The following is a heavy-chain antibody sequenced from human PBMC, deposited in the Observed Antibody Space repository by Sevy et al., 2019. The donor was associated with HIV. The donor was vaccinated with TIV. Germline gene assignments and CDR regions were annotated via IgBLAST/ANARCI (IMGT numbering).Heavy chain of an antibody. CDR3: ARGLYGSGHTNFDY. Sequence: QSQTLSLTCAVYGGSFSGYYWSWIRQPPGKGLEWIGEINHSGSTNYNPSLKSRVTISVDTSKNQFSLKLSSVTAADTAVYYCARGLYGSGHTNFDYWGQGTLVTVSS. J-gene: IGHJ4*02. D-gene: IGHD3-10*01. CDR1: GGSFSGYY. V-gene: IGHV4-34*01. CDR2: INHSGST.